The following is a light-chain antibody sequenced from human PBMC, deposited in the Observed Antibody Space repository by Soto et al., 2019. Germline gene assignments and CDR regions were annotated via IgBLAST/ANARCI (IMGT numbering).Light chain of an antibody. CDR1: QSISVY. CDR3: QQGVSTPYT. CDR2: AAS. V-gene: IGKV1-39*01. J-gene: IGKJ2*01. Sequence: DIQVTQSPSSLSASVGDTGTITCRASQSISVYLSWYQLKPGKAPKLLIYAASTLQSGVPSRFSGSGSGTDFTLTISGLQPEDSVTYYCQQGVSTPYTFGQGTKLEIK.